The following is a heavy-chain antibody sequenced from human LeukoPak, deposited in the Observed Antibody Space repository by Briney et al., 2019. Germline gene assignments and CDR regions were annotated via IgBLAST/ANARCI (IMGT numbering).Heavy chain of an antibody. D-gene: IGHD6-6*01. CDR2: IYYSGST. CDR3: ATYSVAAYNWFDP. CDR1: GVSISSYY. J-gene: IGHJ5*02. V-gene: IGHV4-59*01. Sequence: SETLSLTCTVSGVSISSYYWSWIRQPPGKGLEWIGYIYYSGSTNYNPSLKSRVTISVDTSENQFSLKLSSVTAADTAVYYCATYSVAAYNWFDPWGQGTLVTVSS.